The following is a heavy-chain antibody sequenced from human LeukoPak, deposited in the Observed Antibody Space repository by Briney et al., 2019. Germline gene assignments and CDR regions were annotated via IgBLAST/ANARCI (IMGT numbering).Heavy chain of an antibody. V-gene: IGHV4-59*01. CDR1: GGSISTYY. CDR3: ARVGSLTTSD. J-gene: IGHJ4*02. D-gene: IGHD4-17*01. Sequence: SETLSLTCTVSGGSISTYYWTWIRQSPGKGLEWIGYTQYRGYADYSPSLKSRVTISVDMSNNQCSLRLSSVTAADTAVYYCARVGSLTTSDWGQGTLVTVSS. CDR2: TQYRGYA.